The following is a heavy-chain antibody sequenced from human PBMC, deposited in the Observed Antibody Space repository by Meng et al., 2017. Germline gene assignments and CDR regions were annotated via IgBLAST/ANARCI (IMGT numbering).Heavy chain of an antibody. CDR1: GFPFNRYA. V-gene: IGHV3-23*04. CDR2: IAANGDKT. Sequence: VQLVESGGYLVHPGGSLRLSCAASGFPFNRYAMTWVRQAPGKGLQWVSTIAANGDKTYYADSVKGRFTISRDNSKNTLYVQMNSLRAEDTAIYYCASSGGGPRLDYFHNWGQGTLVTVSS. J-gene: IGHJ4*02. CDR3: ASSGGGPRLDYFHN. D-gene: IGHD2-15*01.